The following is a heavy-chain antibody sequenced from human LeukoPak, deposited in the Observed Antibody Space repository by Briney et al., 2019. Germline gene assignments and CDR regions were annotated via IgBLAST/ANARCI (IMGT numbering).Heavy chain of an antibody. CDR3: VRGTWVDILTGYTTYGGMDV. Sequence: GGSLRLSCAASGFTFSSYDMHWVRQATGKGLEWVSAIGTAGDTYYPGSVKGRFTISREDAKNSLYLQMNSLRAGDTAVYYCVRGTWVDILTGYTTYGGMDVWGQGTTVTVSS. V-gene: IGHV3-13*01. CDR1: GFTFSSYD. D-gene: IGHD3-9*01. CDR2: IGTAGDT. J-gene: IGHJ6*02.